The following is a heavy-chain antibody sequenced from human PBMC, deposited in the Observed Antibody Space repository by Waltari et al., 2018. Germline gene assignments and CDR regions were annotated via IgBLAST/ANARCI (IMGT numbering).Heavy chain of an antibody. CDR1: GGSISNSNW. D-gene: IGHD3-16*02. CDR2: SYHSGST. CDR3: ARAGLPMITFGGVIVPPHFDY. V-gene: IGHV4-4*02. Sequence: QVQLQGSGPGLVKPSGTLSLTCAVSGGSISNSNWWSWVSQPPGKGLEWIGESYHSGSTNYNPSLKSRVTMSVDKSKNQFSLKLISVTAADTAVYYCARAGLPMITFGGVIVPPHFDYWGQGTLVTVSS. J-gene: IGHJ4*02.